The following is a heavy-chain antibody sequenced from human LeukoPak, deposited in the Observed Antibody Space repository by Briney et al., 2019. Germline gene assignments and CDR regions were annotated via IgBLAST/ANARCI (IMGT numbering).Heavy chain of an antibody. CDR3: ARVRRIGRYYGEFDF. CDR2: IKQDGGET. D-gene: IGHD1-26*01. V-gene: IGHV3-7*01. J-gene: IGHJ4*02. CDR1: GFTFSSHW. Sequence: GGSLRPSCAASGFTFSSHWMSWVRQAPGKGREWVANIKQDGGETYYADSVEGRFTISRDNAKNSVFLQMNSLRAEDTAVYYCARVRRIGRYYGEFDFWGQGTLVTVSS.